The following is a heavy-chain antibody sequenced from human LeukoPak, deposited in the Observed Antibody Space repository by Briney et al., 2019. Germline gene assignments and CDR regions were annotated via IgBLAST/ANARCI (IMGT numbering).Heavy chain of an antibody. V-gene: IGHV3-21*01. J-gene: IGHJ4*02. D-gene: IGHD2-2*01. CDR1: GFTFSNFG. CDR3: ARDPGYCSSISCYVDY. CDR2: ISTSSTYI. Sequence: GGSLRLSCAASGFTFSNFGMSWVRQAPGKGLEWVSLISTSSTYIYYADSVKGRFTISRDNTKNLVYLQMNSLRAEDKAVYYCARDPGYCSSISCYVDYWGQGTLVTVSS.